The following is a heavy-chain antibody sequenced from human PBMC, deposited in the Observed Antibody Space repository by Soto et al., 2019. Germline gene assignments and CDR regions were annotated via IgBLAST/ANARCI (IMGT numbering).Heavy chain of an antibody. CDR3: ARGAGSSGWENMAV. V-gene: IGHV4-59*01. CDR2: IYWSGGT. D-gene: IGHD6-25*01. J-gene: IGHJ6*02. CDR1: GGSISSFY. Sequence: SETLSLTCTVSGGSISSFYWSWIRQPPGKVLEWIGYIYWSGGTNYNPSLKSRVTISVDTSKNQLSLKLSSVTAADTAVYYCARGAGSSGWENMAVGGQGTRVPVS.